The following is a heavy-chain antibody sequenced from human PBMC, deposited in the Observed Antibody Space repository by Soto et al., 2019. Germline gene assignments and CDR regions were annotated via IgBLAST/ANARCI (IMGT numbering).Heavy chain of an antibody. CDR2: IYSGGST. Sequence: GGSLRLSCAASGFTVSSNYMSWVRQAPGKGLEWVSVIYSGGSTYYADSVKGRFTISRDNSKNTLYLQMNSLRAEDTAVYYCARVLRIAVAGTEVEVFDYRAQRPPVTVSS. J-gene: IGHJ4*02. D-gene: IGHD6-19*01. CDR3: ARVLRIAVAGTEVEVFDY. V-gene: IGHV3-53*01. CDR1: GFTVSSNY.